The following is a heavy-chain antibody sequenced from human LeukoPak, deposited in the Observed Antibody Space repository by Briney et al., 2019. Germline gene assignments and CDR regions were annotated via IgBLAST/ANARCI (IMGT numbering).Heavy chain of an antibody. D-gene: IGHD2-21*02. CDR1: GYTFTGYY. Sequence: GASVKVSCKASGYTFTGYYMHWARQAPGRGLEWMGWINPNSGGTNYAQKFQGRVTMTRDTSISTAYMELSRLRSDDTAVYYCARCDYFYYYGMDVWGQGTTVTVSS. CDR3: ARCDYFYYYGMDV. J-gene: IGHJ6*02. CDR2: INPNSGGT. V-gene: IGHV1-2*02.